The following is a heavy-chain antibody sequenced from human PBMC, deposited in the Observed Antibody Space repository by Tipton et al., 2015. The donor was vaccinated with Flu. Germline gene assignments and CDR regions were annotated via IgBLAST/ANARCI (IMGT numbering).Heavy chain of an antibody. D-gene: IGHD4-11*01. CDR2: IHRSGNT. Sequence: TLSLTCSVSGNSIGSDYYWAWIRQPPGKGLEGLGNIHRSGNTYYNSSLKSRVTISLDKSKNQFSLRLLSVTATDTAVYYCARRDYSTYVSEPKNWFDPWGQGILVTVSS. V-gene: IGHV4-38-2*01. J-gene: IGHJ5*02. CDR1: GNSIGSDYY. CDR3: ARRDYSTYVSEPKNWFDP.